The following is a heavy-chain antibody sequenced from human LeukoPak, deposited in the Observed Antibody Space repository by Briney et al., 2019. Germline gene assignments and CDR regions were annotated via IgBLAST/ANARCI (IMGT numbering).Heavy chain of an antibody. CDR2: IYASGGT. CDR1: GGSISSYY. J-gene: IGHJ5*02. CDR3: ARSVGYCSSASCYVNWFDP. V-gene: IGHV4-4*07. Sequence: PSETLSLTCSVSGGSISSYYWSWIRQPAGKGLEWIGRIYASGGTNYNPSLKSRLTISVDKSKNQFSLRLSSVTAADTAVYYCARSVGYCSSASCYVNWFDPWGHGTLVTVSS. D-gene: IGHD2-2*01.